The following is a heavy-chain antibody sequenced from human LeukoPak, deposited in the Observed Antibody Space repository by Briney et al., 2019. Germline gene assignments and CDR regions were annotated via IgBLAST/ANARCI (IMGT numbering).Heavy chain of an antibody. CDR2: IRSKANSYAT. J-gene: IGHJ4*02. CDR1: GVTFSGSA. Sequence: GGSLKLSCAASGVTFSGSAMHWVRQASGKGLEWVGRIRSKANSYATAYAASVKGRLTISRDDSKNTAYLQMNSLKTEDTAVYYCTRPRGYCSSPSCYAEAGYWGQGTLVTVSS. D-gene: IGHD2-2*01. V-gene: IGHV3-73*01. CDR3: TRPRGYCSSPSCYAEAGY.